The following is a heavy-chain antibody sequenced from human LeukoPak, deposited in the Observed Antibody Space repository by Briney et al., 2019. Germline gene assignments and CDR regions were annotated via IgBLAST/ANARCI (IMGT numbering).Heavy chain of an antibody. V-gene: IGHV1-69*05. CDR1: GGTFSSYA. J-gene: IGHJ4*02. D-gene: IGHD6-13*01. CDR2: IIPIFGTA. CDR3: ARDSLPGSSWSYGD. Sequence: GASVKVSCKASGGTFSSYAISRVRQAPGQGLEWMGGIIPIFGTANYAQKFQGRVTITTDESTSTAYMELSSLRSEDTAVYYCARDSLPGSSWSYGDWGQGTLVTVSS.